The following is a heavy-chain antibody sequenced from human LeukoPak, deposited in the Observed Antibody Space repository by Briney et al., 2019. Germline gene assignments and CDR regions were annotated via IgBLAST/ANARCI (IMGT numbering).Heavy chain of an antibody. CDR1: GFTFSNYY. J-gene: IGHJ4*02. V-gene: IGHV3-11*01. CDR3: ARVRIRLAAGGGAADY. Sequence: GGSLRLSCAASGFTFSNYYMSWIRQAPGKGLEWVSYISSTGSTIYYADSVKGRFTISRDNAKNSLYLQMNSLRAEDTAVYYCARVRIRLAAGGGAADYWGQGTLVTVSS. D-gene: IGHD6-13*01. CDR2: ISSTGSTI.